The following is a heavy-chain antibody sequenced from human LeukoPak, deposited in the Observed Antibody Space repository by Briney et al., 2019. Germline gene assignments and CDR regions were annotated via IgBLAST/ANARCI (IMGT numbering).Heavy chain of an antibody. D-gene: IGHD5-18*01. CDR1: GYTFTSYD. CDR2: MNPNSGAT. Sequence: ASVKVSCKASGYTFTSYDFNWLRQATGQGPEWMGWMNPNSGATGYAQKFQGRVTMTEDTSTDTAYMELSSLRSEDTAVYYCATVVGSYGFNWGQGTLVTVSS. J-gene: IGHJ4*02. V-gene: IGHV1-8*01. CDR3: ATVVGSYGFN.